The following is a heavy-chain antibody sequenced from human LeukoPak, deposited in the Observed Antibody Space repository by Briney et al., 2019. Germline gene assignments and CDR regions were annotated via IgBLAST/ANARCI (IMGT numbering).Heavy chain of an antibody. V-gene: IGHV1-18*01. CDR2: ISAYNGNT. CDR3: ARDRPGASSGSYRTFDY. D-gene: IGHD3-22*01. CDR1: GYTFTSYG. Sequence: GASVKVSCKASGYTFTSYGISWVREAPGQGLEWMGWISAYNGNTNYAQKLQGRVTMTTDTSTSTAYMELRSLRSDDTAVYYCARDRPGASSGSYRTFDYWGQGTLVIVSS. J-gene: IGHJ4*02.